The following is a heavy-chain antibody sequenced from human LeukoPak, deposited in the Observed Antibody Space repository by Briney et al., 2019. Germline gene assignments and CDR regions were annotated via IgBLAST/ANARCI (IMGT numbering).Heavy chain of an antibody. Sequence: GGSLRLSCAVSGITLSNYGMSWVRQAPGKGLEWVAGISDTGGRTNYADSVKGRFTISRDNPKNTLYLQMNSLRAEDTAVYFCAKRGVVIRVILVGFHKEAYYFDSWGQGALVTVSS. CDR3: AKRGVVIRVILVGFHKEAYYFDS. V-gene: IGHV3-23*01. D-gene: IGHD3-22*01. CDR1: GITLSNYG. J-gene: IGHJ4*02. CDR2: ISDTGGRT.